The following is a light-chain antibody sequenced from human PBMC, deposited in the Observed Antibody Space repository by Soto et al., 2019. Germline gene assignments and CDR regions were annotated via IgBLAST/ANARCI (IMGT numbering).Light chain of an antibody. J-gene: IGKJ4*01. Sequence: DIQMTQSPSAMSASVGDRVTITCRASQGIDNYLAWFQQKPGKVPQRLIYAASTLQSGVPSRFSGSGSGTEFTLTISSLQPEDFATYYCQQAATFPLTFGGGTDVEI. CDR1: QGIDNY. CDR3: QQAATFPLT. CDR2: AAS. V-gene: IGKV1-17*03.